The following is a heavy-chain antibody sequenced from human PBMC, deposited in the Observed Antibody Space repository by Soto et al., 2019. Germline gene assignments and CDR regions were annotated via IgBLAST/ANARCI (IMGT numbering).Heavy chain of an antibody. V-gene: IGHV1-69*06. CDR2: IIPIFGTA. Sequence: QVQLVQSGAEVKKPGSSVKVSCKASGGTFSSYAISWVRQAPGQGLEWMGGIIPIFGTANYAQKFQGRVTITADKSTSTAYMELSSLRSEDTAVYYWAGVRGVIINGGGYYYGMDVWGQGTTVTVSS. CDR1: GGTFSSYA. CDR3: AGVRGVIINGGGYYYGMDV. D-gene: IGHD3-10*02. J-gene: IGHJ6*02.